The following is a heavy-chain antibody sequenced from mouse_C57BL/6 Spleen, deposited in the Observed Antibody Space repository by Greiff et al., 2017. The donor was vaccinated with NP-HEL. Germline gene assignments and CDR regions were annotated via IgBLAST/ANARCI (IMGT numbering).Heavy chain of an antibody. J-gene: IGHJ1*03. D-gene: IGHD2-4*01. CDR3: ARGAEEYDYDWYFDV. V-gene: IGHV1-7*01. Sequence: QVHVKQSGAELAKPGASVQLSCKASGYTFTSYWMHWVKQRPGQGLEWIGYINPRSGYTKYNQKFKDKATLTADKSSSTAYMQLSSLTYEDSAVYYCARGAEEYDYDWYFDVWGTGTTVTVSS. CDR2: INPRSGYT. CDR1: GYTFTSYW.